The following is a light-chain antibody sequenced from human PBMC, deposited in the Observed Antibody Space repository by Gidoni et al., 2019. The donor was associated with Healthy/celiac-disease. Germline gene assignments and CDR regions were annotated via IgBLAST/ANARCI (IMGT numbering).Light chain of an antibody. J-gene: IGKJ1*01. CDR1: QRVSSY. CDR3: QQRSNWPLGT. Sequence: EIVLTQSPATLSLSPGERATLSCRASQRVSSYLAWYQQKPGQAPRLLIYDASNRATGIPARFSGSGSGTDFTLTISSLEPEDFAVYYCQQRSNWPLGTFGQGTKVEIK. V-gene: IGKV3-11*01. CDR2: DAS.